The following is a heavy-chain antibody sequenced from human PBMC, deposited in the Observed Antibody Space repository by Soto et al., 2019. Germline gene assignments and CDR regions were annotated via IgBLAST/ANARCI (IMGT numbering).Heavy chain of an antibody. Sequence: GGSLRLSCAASGFTFSSYAMSWVRQAPGKGLEWVSAISGSGGSTYYADSVKGRFTISRDNSKNTPYLQMNSLRAEDTAVYYCAKAGSITMISSLDYWGQGTLVTVSS. J-gene: IGHJ4*02. CDR2: ISGSGGST. CDR1: GFTFSSYA. V-gene: IGHV3-23*01. D-gene: IGHD3-22*01. CDR3: AKAGSITMISSLDY.